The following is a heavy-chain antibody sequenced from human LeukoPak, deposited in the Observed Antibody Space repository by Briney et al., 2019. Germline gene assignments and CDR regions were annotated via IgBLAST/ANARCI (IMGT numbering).Heavy chain of an antibody. CDR2: IRYDGSNK. V-gene: IGHV3-30*02. CDR3: AKLAGTAPFDY. CDR1: GFTFSSYG. J-gene: IGHJ4*02. D-gene: IGHD1-1*01. Sequence: GESLKISCAASGFTFSSYGMHWVRQTPGKGLEWVAFIRYDGSNKNYSDSVKGRFTISRDNSKNTLYLQMNSLRAEDTAVYYCAKLAGTAPFDYWGQGTLVTVSS.